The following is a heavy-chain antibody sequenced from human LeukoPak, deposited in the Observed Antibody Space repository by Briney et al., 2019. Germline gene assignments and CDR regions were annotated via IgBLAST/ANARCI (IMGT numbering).Heavy chain of an antibody. J-gene: IGHJ4*02. Sequence: PSETLSLTCTVSGGSISSYYWSRIRQPPGKGLEWIGYIYYSGSTNYNPSLKSRVTISVDTSKNQFSLKLSSVTAADTAVYYCARVVCSTSCYLLPPYYFDYWGQGTLVTVSS. D-gene: IGHD2-2*01. CDR3: ARVVCSTSCYLLPPYYFDY. V-gene: IGHV4-59*01. CDR2: IYYSGST. CDR1: GGSISSYY.